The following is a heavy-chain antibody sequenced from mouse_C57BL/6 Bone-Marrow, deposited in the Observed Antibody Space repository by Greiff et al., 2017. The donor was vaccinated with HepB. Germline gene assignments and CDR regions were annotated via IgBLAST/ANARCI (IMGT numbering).Heavy chain of an antibody. D-gene: IGHD1-1*01. CDR2: IWRGGST. Sequence: VKLVESGPGLVQPSQSLSITCTVSGFSLTSYGVHWVRQSPGKGLEWLGVIWRGGSTDYNAAFMSRLSITKDNSKSQVFFKMNSLQADDTAIYYCAKSGSSPYAMDYWGQGTSVTVSS. CDR3: AKSGSSPYAMDY. V-gene: IGHV2-5*01. J-gene: IGHJ4*01. CDR1: GFSLTSYG.